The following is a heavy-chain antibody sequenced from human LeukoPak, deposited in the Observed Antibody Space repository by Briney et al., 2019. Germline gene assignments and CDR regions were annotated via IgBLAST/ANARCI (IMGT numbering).Heavy chain of an antibody. Sequence: PGRSLRLSCAASRFTFSKYWMHWVRHAPGKGLVWGSHINSEGSNTSYADSVKGRVTISRDNAKNTVYLQMKSLRVEDTAVYYCGRVGYCANGVCPNYDYWGQGTLVTVSS. J-gene: IGHJ4*02. D-gene: IGHD2-8*01. CDR2: INSEGSNT. V-gene: IGHV3-74*01. CDR3: GRVGYCANGVCPNYDY. CDR1: RFTFSKYW.